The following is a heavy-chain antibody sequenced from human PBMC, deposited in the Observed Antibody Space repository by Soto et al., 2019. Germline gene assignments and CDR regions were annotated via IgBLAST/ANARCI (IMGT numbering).Heavy chain of an antibody. CDR1: GYTFTTYQ. J-gene: IGHJ4*02. CDR3: ARGDSNGWHFDS. V-gene: IGHV1-46*01. D-gene: IGHD6-19*01. CDR2: INPSGGST. Sequence: ASVKVSCKASGYTFTTYQIHWVRQAPGQGLEWMGTINPSGGSTTHAQRFQGRVTMTRDTSTSTVYVDLNSLRSEDTALYYCARGDSNGWHFDSWGQGTLVTVSS.